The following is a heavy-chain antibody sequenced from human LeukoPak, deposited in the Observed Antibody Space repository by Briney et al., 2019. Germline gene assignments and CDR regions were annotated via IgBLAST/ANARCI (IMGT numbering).Heavy chain of an antibody. Sequence: GGSLRLSCEASEFTFSNYALSWVRQAPGKGLEWLSSISGSGTSTDYADSVRGRFTISRDNSKNTLYLQMNSLRAEDTAVYYCAKDFLAVAQYYFDYWGQGTLVTVSS. CDR2: ISGSGTST. V-gene: IGHV3-23*01. CDR1: EFTFSNYA. D-gene: IGHD6-19*01. CDR3: AKDFLAVAQYYFDY. J-gene: IGHJ4*02.